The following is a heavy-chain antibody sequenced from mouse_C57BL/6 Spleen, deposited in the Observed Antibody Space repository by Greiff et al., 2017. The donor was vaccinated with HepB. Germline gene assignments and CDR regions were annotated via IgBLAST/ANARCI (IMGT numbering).Heavy chain of an antibody. J-gene: IGHJ2*01. CDR3: ARKGVYYGSSLDD. Sequence: QVQLQQSGPGLVQPSQSLSITCTVSGFSLTSYGVHWVRRSQGKGLQWLGVIWSGGSTDYNAAFISRLSISKDKSKSQVFFKMNSLQADDTAIYYCARKGVYYGSSLDDWGQGTTLTVSS. CDR2: IWSGGST. V-gene: IGHV2-2*01. D-gene: IGHD1-1*01. CDR1: GFSLTSYG.